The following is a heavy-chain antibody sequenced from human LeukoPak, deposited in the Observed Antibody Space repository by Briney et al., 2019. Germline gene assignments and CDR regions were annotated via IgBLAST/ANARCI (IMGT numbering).Heavy chain of an antibody. CDR3: AKEDIWFGELSGFFGY. V-gene: IGHV3-30*02. CDR1: GFTFSSYG. D-gene: IGHD3-10*01. CDR2: IRYDVSNK. Sequence: PGGSLRLSCAASGFTFSSYGMHWVRQAPGKGLEWVAFIRYDVSNKNYADSVKGRFTISRHNSKNTLYLQMSSLRAGDTAVYYCAKEDIWFGELSGFFGYWGQGTLVTVSS. J-gene: IGHJ4*02.